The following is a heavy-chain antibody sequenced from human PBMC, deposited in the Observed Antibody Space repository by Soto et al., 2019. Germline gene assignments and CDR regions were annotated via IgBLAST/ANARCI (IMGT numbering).Heavy chain of an antibody. D-gene: IGHD6-13*01. CDR1: GGSISSYY. CDR2: IYTSGST. J-gene: IGHJ6*02. Sequence: TLSLTCTVSGGSISSYYWSWIRQPAGKGLEWIGRIYTSGSTNYNPSLESRVTMSVDTSKNQFSLKLSSVTAADTAVYYCARGRIAAAGTIPYYYYGMDVWGQGTTVTVSS. CDR3: ARGRIAAAGTIPYYYYGMDV. V-gene: IGHV4-4*07.